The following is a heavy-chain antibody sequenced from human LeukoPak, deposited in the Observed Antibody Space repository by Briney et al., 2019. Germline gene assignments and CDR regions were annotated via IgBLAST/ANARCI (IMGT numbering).Heavy chain of an antibody. CDR1: GGTFSSYA. CDR3: AEGGGDSHNWFDP. Sequence: ASVKVSCKASGGTFSSYAISWVRQAPGQGLEWMGRIIPILGIANYAQNFQGRVTVTADKSTSTAFMELSSLTSEDTAVYYCAEGGGDSHNWFDPWGQGALVTVSS. CDR2: IIPILGIA. D-gene: IGHD2-21*02. J-gene: IGHJ5*02. V-gene: IGHV1-69*04.